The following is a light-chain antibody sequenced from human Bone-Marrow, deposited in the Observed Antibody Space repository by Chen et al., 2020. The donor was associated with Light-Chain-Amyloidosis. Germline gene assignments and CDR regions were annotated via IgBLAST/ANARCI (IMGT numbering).Light chain of an antibody. CDR1: DLPTKY. V-gene: IGLV3-25*03. CDR3: QSLDSSGTYEVI. J-gene: IGLJ2*01. CDR2: RDT. Sequence: SYELTQPPSVSVSPGQTARITCSGDDLPTKYAYWYQQKPGQAPVLVIHRDTERPSGISERFSGSSSGTTATSTISGVQAEDEADYHCQSLDSSGTYEVIFGGGTKLTVL.